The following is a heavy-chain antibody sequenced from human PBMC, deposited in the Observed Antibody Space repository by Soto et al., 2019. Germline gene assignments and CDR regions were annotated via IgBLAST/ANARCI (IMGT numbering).Heavy chain of an antibody. D-gene: IGHD1-26*01. J-gene: IGHJ4*02. CDR2: INAGNGNT. CDR3: ASSGSYWGIDY. CDR1: GYTFTGYY. Sequence: VASVKVSCKASGYTFTGYYMHWVRQAPGQRLEWMGWINAGNGNTKYSQKFQGRVTITRDTSASTAYMELSSLRSEDTAVYYCASSGSYWGIDYWGQGTLVTVSS. V-gene: IGHV1-3*01.